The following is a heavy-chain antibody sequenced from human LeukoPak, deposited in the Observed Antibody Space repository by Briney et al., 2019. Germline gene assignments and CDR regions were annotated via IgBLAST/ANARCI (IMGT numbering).Heavy chain of an antibody. Sequence: SGGSLRLSCAASGFTFSNYWMHWVRQAPGKGLVWVSRINSDGLSASYADSVKGRFTISRDNAKNTLYLQMNSLRADVTALYHCVREKRLYCCDRRGFDSWGQGALVTVSS. J-gene: IGHJ5*01. CDR2: INSDGLSA. D-gene: IGHD2-15*01. V-gene: IGHV3-74*01. CDR3: VREKRLYCCDRRGFDS. CDR1: GFTFSNYW.